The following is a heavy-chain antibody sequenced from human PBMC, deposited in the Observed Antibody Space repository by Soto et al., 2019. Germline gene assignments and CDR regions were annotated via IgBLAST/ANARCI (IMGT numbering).Heavy chain of an antibody. Sequence: GGSLRLSCEASIFTFSDYYMTWIRQAPGKGLEWVSSISSRASATYYADSVKGRFTISSDNAKNSVSLQMNSLRAEDTAVYYCARDYCSETTCPNYGMDVWGQGTMVTVSS. CDR2: ISSRASAT. D-gene: IGHD2-15*01. V-gene: IGHV3-11*01. CDR1: IFTFSDYY. CDR3: ARDYCSETTCPNYGMDV. J-gene: IGHJ6*02.